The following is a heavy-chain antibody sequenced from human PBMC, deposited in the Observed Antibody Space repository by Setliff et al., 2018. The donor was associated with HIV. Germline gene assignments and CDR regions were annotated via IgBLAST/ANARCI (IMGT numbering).Heavy chain of an antibody. CDR2: IQQHGSEI. CDR1: GYTFSSYW. D-gene: IGHD3-22*01. Sequence: HPGGSLRLSCAASGYTFSSYWMAWVRQCPGKGLEWVANIQQHGSEIHYVDSVQGRFTISRDNAKNSLYLQMNSLRAEDTAVYYCARSHYDSRGYYYRGDAFDIWGLGTMVTVSS. J-gene: IGHJ3*02. CDR3: ARSHYDSRGYYYRGDAFDI. V-gene: IGHV3-7*02.